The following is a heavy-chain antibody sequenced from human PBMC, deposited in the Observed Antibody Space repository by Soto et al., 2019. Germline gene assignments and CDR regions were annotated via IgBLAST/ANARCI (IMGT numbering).Heavy chain of an antibody. CDR3: ARGGVGATLFDY. CDR1: GGTFSSYA. Sequence: GASVKVSCKASGGTFSSYAISWVRQAPGQGLEWMGGIIPIFGTANYAQKFQGRVTITADESTSTAYMELSSLRSEDTAVYYCARGGVGATLFDYWGQGTLVTVSS. CDR2: IIPIFGTA. J-gene: IGHJ4*02. D-gene: IGHD1-26*01. V-gene: IGHV1-69*13.